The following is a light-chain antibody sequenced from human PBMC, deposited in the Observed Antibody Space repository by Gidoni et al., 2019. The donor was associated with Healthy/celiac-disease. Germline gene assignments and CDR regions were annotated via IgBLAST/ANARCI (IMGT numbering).Light chain of an antibody. CDR3: HQYGSSPFT. J-gene: IGKJ3*01. V-gene: IGKV3-20*01. CDR2: GAS. CDR1: QSVSNSY. Sequence: EIVLTQSPGTLSLSPGERATLSCRASQSVSNSYLAWYQQKPGQAPRLLIYGASSGSGSGTDFTLTISRLEPEDFAVYYCHQYGSSPFTFXPXTKVDIK.